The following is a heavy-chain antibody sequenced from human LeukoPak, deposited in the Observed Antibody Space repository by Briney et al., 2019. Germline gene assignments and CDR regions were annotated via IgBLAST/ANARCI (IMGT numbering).Heavy chain of an antibody. J-gene: IGHJ4*02. D-gene: IGHD5-18*01. CDR3: ANQGYSYGSNYFDY. Sequence: GGSLRLSCAASGFTFSSYAMSWVRQAPGKGLEWVSAISGSGGSTYYADSAKGRFTISRDNSKNTLYLQMNSLRTEDTAVYYCANQGYSYGSNYFDYWGQGTLVTVSS. CDR1: GFTFSSYA. V-gene: IGHV3-23*01. CDR2: ISGSGGST.